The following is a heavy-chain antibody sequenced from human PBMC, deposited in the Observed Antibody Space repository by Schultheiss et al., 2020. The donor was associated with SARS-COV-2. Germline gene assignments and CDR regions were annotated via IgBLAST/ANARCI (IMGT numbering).Heavy chain of an antibody. CDR2: INPNSGGT. CDR1: GGTISSYT. D-gene: IGHD6-13*01. CDR3: ARDTYSSSWHLPDDAFDI. V-gene: IGHV1-18*01. J-gene: IGHJ3*02. Sequence: ASVKVSCKASGGTISSYTISWVRQAPGQGLEWMGWINPNSGGTNYAQKLQGRVTMTTDTSTSTAYMELRSLRSDDTAVYYCARDTYSSSWHLPDDAFDIWGQGTMVTVSS.